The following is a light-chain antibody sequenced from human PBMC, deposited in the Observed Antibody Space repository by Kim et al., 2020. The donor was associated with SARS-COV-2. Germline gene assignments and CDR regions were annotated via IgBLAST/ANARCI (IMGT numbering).Light chain of an antibody. CDR1: SSDVGGYNY. CDR3: SSYTSSTPYV. Sequence: QSALTQPASVSGSPGQSITISCTGTSSDVGGYNYVSWYQQHPGKAPKLMIYDDSNRPSGVSNRFSGSKSGNMASLTISGLQAEDEADYYCSSYTSSTPYVFGTGTKVTVL. CDR2: DDS. J-gene: IGLJ1*01. V-gene: IGLV2-14*03.